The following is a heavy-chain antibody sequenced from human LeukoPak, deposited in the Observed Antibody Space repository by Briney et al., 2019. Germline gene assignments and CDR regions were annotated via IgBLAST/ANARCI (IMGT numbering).Heavy chain of an antibody. Sequence: SETLSLTCTVSGGSISSYYWSWIRQPPGKGLEWIGYIYYSGSTNYNPSLKSRVTISVDTSKNQFSLKLSSVTAADTAVYYCARLQYYYDSNGYYSLYYFDYWGQGTVVTVSS. D-gene: IGHD3-22*01. V-gene: IGHV4-59*01. CDR3: ARLQYYYDSNGYYSLYYFDY. J-gene: IGHJ4*02. CDR1: GGSISSYY. CDR2: IYYSGST.